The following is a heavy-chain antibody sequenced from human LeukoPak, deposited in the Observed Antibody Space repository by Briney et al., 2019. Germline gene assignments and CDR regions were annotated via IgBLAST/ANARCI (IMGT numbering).Heavy chain of an antibody. Sequence: SETLSLTCTVSGGSIFSPSYCWGWIRQPPGKGLEWLGYIFYTGSTYFNPSLKSRVTISVDTAKNQFSLKLTSVALANTVFYYCCRVGHNCCGDCYSPWFDPWGQGTLVTVSS. D-gene: IGHD2-21*02. J-gene: IGHJ5*02. CDR3: CRVGHNCCGDCYSPWFDP. CDR1: GGSIFSPSYC. V-gene: IGHV4-39*07. CDR2: IFYTGST.